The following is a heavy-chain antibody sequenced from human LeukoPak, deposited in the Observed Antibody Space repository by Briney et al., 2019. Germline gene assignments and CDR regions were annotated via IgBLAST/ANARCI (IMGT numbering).Heavy chain of an antibody. V-gene: IGHV4-30-2*01. CDR1: GGSISSSSYY. CDR2: IYHSGST. Sequence: SETLSLTCTVSGGSISSSSYYWGWIRQPPGKGLEWIGYIYHSGSTYYNPSLKSRVTISVDRSKNQFSLKLSSVTAADTAVYYCARGGGYCSGGSCYSPFAEGIGWGMDVWGQGTTVTVSS. J-gene: IGHJ6*02. D-gene: IGHD2-15*01. CDR3: ARGGGYCSGGSCYSPFAEGIGWGMDV.